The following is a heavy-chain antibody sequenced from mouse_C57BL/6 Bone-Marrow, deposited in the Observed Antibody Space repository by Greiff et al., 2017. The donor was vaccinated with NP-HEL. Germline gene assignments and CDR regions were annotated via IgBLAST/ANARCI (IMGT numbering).Heavy chain of an antibody. J-gene: IGHJ3*01. Sequence: QVQLQQPGAELVKPGASVKLSCKASGYTFTSYWMHWVKQRPGQGLEWIGMIHPNSGSTNYNEKFKSKATLTADKSSSTAYMQLSSLTSEDSAVYYCARWGIYYDYHAWFAYWGQGTLVTVSA. CDR3: ARWGIYYDYHAWFAY. D-gene: IGHD2-4*01. V-gene: IGHV1-64*01. CDR2: IHPNSGST. CDR1: GYTFTSYW.